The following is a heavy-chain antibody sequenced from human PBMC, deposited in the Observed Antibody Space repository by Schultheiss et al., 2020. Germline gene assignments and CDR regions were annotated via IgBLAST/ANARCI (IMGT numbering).Heavy chain of an antibody. J-gene: IGHJ3*02. D-gene: IGHD2-2*01. CDR2: IYTSGST. V-gene: IGHV4-61*02. Sequence: SETLSLTCAVSGYSISSGYYWGWIRQPAGKGLEWIGRIYTSGSTNYNPSLKSRVTISVDTSKNQFSLKLSSVTAADTAVYYCARGVGVWVVPAAMSAFDIWGQGTMVTVSS. CDR3: ARGVGVWVVPAAMSAFDI. CDR1: GYSISSGYY.